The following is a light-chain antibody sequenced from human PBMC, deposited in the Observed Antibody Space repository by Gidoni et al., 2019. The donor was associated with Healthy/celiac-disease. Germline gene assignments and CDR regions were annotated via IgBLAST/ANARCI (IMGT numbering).Light chain of an antibody. J-gene: IGKJ1*01. V-gene: IGKV3-15*01. CDR1: QSVSSN. CDR3: QQYNNWPWT. CDR2: GAS. Sequence: ELLMPHSPATLSVSPGERATLSCRASQSVSSNLAWYQQKPGQAPRLLIYGASTRATGIPARFSGSGSGTELTLTISSLQSEDFAVYYCQQYNNWPWTFGQGTKVEIK.